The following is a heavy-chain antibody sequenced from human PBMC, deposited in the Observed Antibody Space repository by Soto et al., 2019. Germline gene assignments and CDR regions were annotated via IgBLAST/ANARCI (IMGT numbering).Heavy chain of an antibody. CDR2: IYYSGST. Sequence: SETLSLTCTVSGGSISSYYWSWIRQPPGKGLEWIGYIYYSGSTNYNPSLKSRVTISVDTSKNQFSLKLSSVTAADTAVYYCARLGYSGYDYYDGMDVWSQGTTVTVSS. J-gene: IGHJ6*02. CDR1: GGSISSYY. D-gene: IGHD5-12*01. CDR3: ARLGYSGYDYYDGMDV. V-gene: IGHV4-59*08.